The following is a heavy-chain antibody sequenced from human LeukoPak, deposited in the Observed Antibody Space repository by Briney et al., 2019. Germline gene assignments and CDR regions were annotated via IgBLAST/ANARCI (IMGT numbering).Heavy chain of an antibody. J-gene: IGHJ4*02. CDR3: ARGLARTSMVTRGGVRFDY. D-gene: IGHD5-18*01. CDR1: GFTFSTYW. V-gene: IGHV3-7*01. Sequence: GGSLRLSCAASGFTFSTYWMSWVRQAPGKGLEWVANIKPDEGEKYYVDSVKGRFTISRDSAKSSLYLQMNSLRAEDTAVYYCARGLARTSMVTRGGVRFDYWGQGTLVTVSS. CDR2: IKPDEGEK.